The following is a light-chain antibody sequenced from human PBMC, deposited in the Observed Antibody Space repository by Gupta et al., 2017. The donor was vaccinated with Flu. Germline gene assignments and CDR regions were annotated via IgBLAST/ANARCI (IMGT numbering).Light chain of an antibody. CDR2: RNN. Sequence: RVTSSGSGSSSNIGSNYVYWYQQLPGTAPKLLIYRNNQRPSGVPDRFSGSKSGTAASLAISGLRFEDEADYYCAAWDDSLSGRVFGGGTKLTVL. V-gene: IGLV1-47*01. J-gene: IGLJ3*02. CDR1: SSNIGSNY. CDR3: AAWDDSLSGRV.